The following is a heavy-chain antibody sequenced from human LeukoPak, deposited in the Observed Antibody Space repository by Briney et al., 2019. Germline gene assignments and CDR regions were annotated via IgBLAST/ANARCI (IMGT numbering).Heavy chain of an antibody. CDR3: ARGERLGPDI. D-gene: IGHD3-16*01. CDR2: IYYSGST. CDR1: GSSMSSYY. J-gene: IGHJ3*02. Sequence: SETLSLTCTVSGSSMSSYYWSWIRQPPGKGLEWIGYIYYSGSTNYNPSLKSRVTISVDTSKNQFSLKLTSVTAADTAVYYCARGERLGPDIWGQGTMVTVSS. V-gene: IGHV4-59*01.